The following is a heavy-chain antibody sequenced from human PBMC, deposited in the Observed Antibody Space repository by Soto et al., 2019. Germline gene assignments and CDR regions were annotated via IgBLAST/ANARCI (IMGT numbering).Heavy chain of an antibody. CDR2: IKEDGSDK. CDR3: ATSAAAPGNY. D-gene: IGHD6-13*01. J-gene: IGHJ4*02. CDR1: GFTFSSYA. V-gene: IGHV3-7*01. Sequence: GGSLRLSCAASGFTFSSYATHWVRQAPGKGLEWVANIKEDGSDKYYVDSVKGRFTISRDNAKNSLYLQMNSLRAEDTAVYYCATSAAAPGNYWGQGTLVTVSS.